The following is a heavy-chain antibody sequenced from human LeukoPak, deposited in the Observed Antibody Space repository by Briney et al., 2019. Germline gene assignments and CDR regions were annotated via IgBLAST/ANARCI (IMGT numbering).Heavy chain of an antibody. J-gene: IGHJ4*02. Sequence: ASVKVSCKASGYTFTGYYMHWVRQAPGQGLEWMGWINPNSGGTNYAQKFQGRVTMTRDTSISTAYMELSRLRSDDTAVYYCARDLLGYIAAGYWGQGTLVTVSP. CDR2: INPNSGGT. D-gene: IGHD6-6*01. V-gene: IGHV1-2*02. CDR3: ARDLLGYIAAGY. CDR1: GYTFTGYY.